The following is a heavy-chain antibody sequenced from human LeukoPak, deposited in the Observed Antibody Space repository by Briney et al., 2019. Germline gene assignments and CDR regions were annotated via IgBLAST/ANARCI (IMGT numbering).Heavy chain of an antibody. Sequence: SVKVSCKASGGTFSSYANSWVRQAPGQGLEWMGRIIPIFGTANYAQKFQGRVTITTDESTSTAYMELSSLRSEDTAVYYCARQGSSTTQLLAYWGQGTLVTVSS. J-gene: IGHJ4*02. CDR1: GGTFSSYA. CDR2: IIPIFGTA. CDR3: ARQGSSTTQLLAY. D-gene: IGHD2-2*01. V-gene: IGHV1-69*05.